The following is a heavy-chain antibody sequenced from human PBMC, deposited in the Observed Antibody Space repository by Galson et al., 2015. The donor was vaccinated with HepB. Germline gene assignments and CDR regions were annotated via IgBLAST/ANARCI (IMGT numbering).Heavy chain of an antibody. CDR3: ARDAPADEGTGTTEGLFAFDI. J-gene: IGHJ3*02. CDR1: GGTFSSYA. V-gene: IGHV1-69*13. Sequence: SVKVSCKASGGTFSSYAISWVRQAPGQGLEWMGGIIPIFGTANYAQKFQGRVPLTADESTSTAYMELSSLRSEDTAVYYCARDAPADEGTGTTEGLFAFDIWGQGTMVTVSS. D-gene: IGHD1-1*01. CDR2: IIPIFGTA.